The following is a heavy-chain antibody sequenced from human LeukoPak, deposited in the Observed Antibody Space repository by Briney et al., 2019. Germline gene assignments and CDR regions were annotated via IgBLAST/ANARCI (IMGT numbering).Heavy chain of an antibody. CDR1: GFTLSTYW. Sequence: GGSLRLSCAASGFTLSTYWMTWVRQAPGKGLEWVANIKQDGSEKYYVDSVKGRFTISRDNAKKLLYLQMNSLRVEDTAVYYCARDRGSSGRLGRFDNWGQGSLVTVSP. V-gene: IGHV3-7*01. CDR3: ARDRGSSGRLGRFDN. D-gene: IGHD6-19*01. J-gene: IGHJ4*02. CDR2: IKQDGSEK.